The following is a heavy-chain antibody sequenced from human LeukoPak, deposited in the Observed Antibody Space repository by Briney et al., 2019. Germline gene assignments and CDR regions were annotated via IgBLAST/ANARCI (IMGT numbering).Heavy chain of an antibody. CDR2: ISHDGSIK. CDR3: AKDPFGYSRSSPGDY. J-gene: IGHJ4*02. D-gene: IGHD3-16*01. CDR1: GFTFSGYG. Sequence: QTGGSLRLSCAASGFTFSGYGMHWVRQAPGKGLEWVAFISHDGSIKYYADSVKGRFTISRDNSKNTLYLQMNSLRPDDTAIYFCAKDPFGYSRSSPGDYWGQGTLVTVSS. V-gene: IGHV3-30*18.